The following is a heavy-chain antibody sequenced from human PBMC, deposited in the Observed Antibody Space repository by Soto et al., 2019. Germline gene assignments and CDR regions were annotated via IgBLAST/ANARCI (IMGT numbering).Heavy chain of an antibody. CDR1: GFTFSYYG. D-gene: IGHD6-13*01. V-gene: IGHV3-33*01. Sequence: VPVVESGGGVVQPGRSLRLSCAASGFTFSYYGMHWVRQAPGKGLEWLAVIWSDGRDKYYADSVKGRFTISRDNAKNTVDLQMNRLSDEHPGVYYCASWGIPAVGGTDSWGRGTLVIVSS. J-gene: IGHJ4*02. CDR3: ASWGIPAVGGTDS. CDR2: IWSDGRDK.